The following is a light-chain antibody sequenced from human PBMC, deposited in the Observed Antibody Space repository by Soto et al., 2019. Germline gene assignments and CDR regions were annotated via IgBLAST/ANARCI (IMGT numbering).Light chain of an antibody. J-gene: IGLJ2*01. V-gene: IGLV2-14*01. CDR2: EVT. CDR3: SSYTRNTTPVV. CDR1: SDDIGGYNY. Sequence: QSALTQPASVSGSPGQSITIFCTGTSDDIGGYNYVSWYQQHPGKAPKLLISEVTNRPSGVSNRFSGSKSGNTASLTISGLLAEDEADYYCSSYTRNTTPVVFGGGTKLTVL.